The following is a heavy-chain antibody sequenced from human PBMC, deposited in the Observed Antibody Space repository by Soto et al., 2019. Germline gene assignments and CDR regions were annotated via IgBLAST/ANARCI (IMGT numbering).Heavy chain of an antibody. CDR1: GITFTNLD. CDR3: ARYIYGPGFNS. V-gene: IGHV1-8*01. J-gene: IGHJ1*01. CDR2: MHANIGLT. D-gene: IGHD5-18*01. Sequence: QVQLVQSGAEVKKPGASVKVSCKSSGITFTNLDLNWVRQAPGQGLEWLGWMHANIGLTGYAQRFQGRVRMTRDTSIRTAYLELDSLSPEDTAVYYCARYIYGPGFNSWGKGTLVSVSS.